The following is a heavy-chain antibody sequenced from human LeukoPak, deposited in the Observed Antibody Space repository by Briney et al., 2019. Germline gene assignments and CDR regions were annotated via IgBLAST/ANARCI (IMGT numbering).Heavy chain of an antibody. CDR3: SREVRYFDWFQADY. Sequence: GGSLRLSCSASGFTFGDYSMSWFRQAPGKGLEWVGFIRNKAYGGTAEYAASVKGRFNISRDDSESIAYLQMDSLKTEDTAVYYCSREVRYFDWFQADYWGQGTLVTVSS. J-gene: IGHJ4*02. CDR2: IRNKAYGGTA. CDR1: GFTFGDYS. D-gene: IGHD3-9*01. V-gene: IGHV3-49*03.